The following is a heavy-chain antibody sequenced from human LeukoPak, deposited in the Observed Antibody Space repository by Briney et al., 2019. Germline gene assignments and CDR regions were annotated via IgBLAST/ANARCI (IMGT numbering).Heavy chain of an antibody. CDR2: INPNSGGT. D-gene: IGHD1-26*01. Sequence: ASVKVSCKASGYTFTGSYMHWVRQAPGQGLEWMGWINPNSGGTNYAQKFQGRVTMTRDTSISTAYMELSRLRSDDTAVYYCAREGPETVGAPAYWGQGTLVTVSS. CDR1: GYTFTGSY. V-gene: IGHV1-2*02. CDR3: AREGPETVGAPAY. J-gene: IGHJ4*02.